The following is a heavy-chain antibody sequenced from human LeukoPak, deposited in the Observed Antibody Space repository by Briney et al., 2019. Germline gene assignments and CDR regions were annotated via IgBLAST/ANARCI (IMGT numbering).Heavy chain of an antibody. J-gene: IGHJ5*02. Sequence: GGSLRLSCAASGFTFSSYGMHWVRQAPGKGLEWVAVIWYDGSNKYYADSVKGRFTISRDNSKNTLYLQMNSLRAEDTAVYYCARDGGEAIFGVVTPYNWFDPRGQGTLVTVSS. D-gene: IGHD3-3*01. CDR1: GFTFSSYG. CDR3: ARDGGEAIFGVVTPYNWFDP. CDR2: IWYDGSNK. V-gene: IGHV3-33*01.